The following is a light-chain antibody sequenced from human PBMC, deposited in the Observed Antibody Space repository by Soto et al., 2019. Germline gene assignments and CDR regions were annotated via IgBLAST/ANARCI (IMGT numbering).Light chain of an antibody. V-gene: IGKV3-15*01. CDR3: QQYYNWPRT. CDR2: GAS. J-gene: IGKJ1*01. Sequence: IVLTQSPATLSLSPWKIATLSCRASQSVSSNLAWYQHKPGQAPRLLTYGASTRATGIPARFSGSGSGTEFTLTISSLQPEDFAVYYCQQYYNWPRTFGQGTKVDIK. CDR1: QSVSSN.